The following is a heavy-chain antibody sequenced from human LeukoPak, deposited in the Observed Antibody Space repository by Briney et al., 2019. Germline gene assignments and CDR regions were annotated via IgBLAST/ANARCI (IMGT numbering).Heavy chain of an antibody. CDR3: ARDHIAAGGTANYYYYYYMDV. CDR1: GFTFSSYA. V-gene: IGHV3-23*01. CDR2: ISGSGGST. J-gene: IGHJ6*03. Sequence: GGSLRLSCAASGFTFSSYAMSWVRQAPGKGLEWVSAISGSGGSTYYADSVKGRFTISRDNAKNTLYLQMNSLRAEDTAAYYCARDHIAAGGTANYYYYYYMDVWGKGTTVTISS. D-gene: IGHD6-13*01.